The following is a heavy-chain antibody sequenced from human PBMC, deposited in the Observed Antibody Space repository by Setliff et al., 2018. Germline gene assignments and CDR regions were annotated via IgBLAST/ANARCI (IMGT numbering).Heavy chain of an antibody. CDR2: IYTSGST. CDR3: ARAISGWYSAHYYYMDV. J-gene: IGHJ6*03. Sequence: SETLSLTCSVSGGSISSGSDYWTWIRQPAGKGMEWIGHIYTSGSTNYNPSLKSRVTISVDASKNQLSLNLRSVTAADTAVYYCARAISGWYSAHYYYMDVWGKGTTVTVSS. CDR1: GGSISSGSDY. V-gene: IGHV4-61*09. D-gene: IGHD6-19*01.